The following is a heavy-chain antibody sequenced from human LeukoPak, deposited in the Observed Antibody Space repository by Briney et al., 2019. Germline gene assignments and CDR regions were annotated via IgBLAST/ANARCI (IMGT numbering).Heavy chain of an antibody. J-gene: IGHJ4*02. D-gene: IGHD3-9*01. CDR2: IRYDGSNK. V-gene: IGHV3-30*02. Sequence: PGGSLRLSCAASGFTFSRYGMHWVRQAPGKGLGWVAFIRYDGSNKYHADSVKGRFTISRDNSKNTLSLQMNSLRAEDTAVYYCANGYYYNILTGYYKDRSTNFQYWGQGTLVTVSS. CDR3: ANGYYYNILTGYYKDRSTNFQY. CDR1: GFTFSRYG.